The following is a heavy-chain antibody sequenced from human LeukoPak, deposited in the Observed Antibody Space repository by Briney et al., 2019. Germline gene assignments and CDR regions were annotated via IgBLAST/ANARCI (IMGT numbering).Heavy chain of an antibody. CDR3: ARLAPGNYDILTGDPKVVFDY. V-gene: IGHV4-59*11. J-gene: IGHJ4*02. Sequence: SETLSLTCTVSGGSISSLFWSWIRQPPGKGLEWIGYVHSGGSTKYNPSLKSRLIISVDMSKNQFSLKLRSVSVADTAVYYCARLAPGNYDILTGDPKVVFDYWGQGALVTVSS. D-gene: IGHD3-9*01. CDR2: VHSGGST. CDR1: GGSISSLF.